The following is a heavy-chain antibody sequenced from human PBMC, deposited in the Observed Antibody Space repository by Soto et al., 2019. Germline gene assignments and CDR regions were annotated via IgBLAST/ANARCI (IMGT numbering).Heavy chain of an antibody. D-gene: IGHD5-12*01. CDR3: AKAWSYSGYDSGLFDY. CDR1: GFTFTNYA. Sequence: GGPMRLSCAASGFTFTNYAMSWVSQAPGKGLEWVSSISGGGGATFYADSVKGRFTISRDNSKNTLYLQTNSLRAEDTAVYYCAKAWSYSGYDSGLFDYWGRGTLVTVSS. CDR2: ISGGGGAT. J-gene: IGHJ4*02. V-gene: IGHV3-23*01.